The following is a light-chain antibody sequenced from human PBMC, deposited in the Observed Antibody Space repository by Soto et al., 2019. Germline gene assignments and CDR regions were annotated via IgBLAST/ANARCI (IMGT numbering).Light chain of an antibody. CDR2: GAS. CDR1: QTVSTN. J-gene: IGKJ2*01. CDR3: RQYTNWPQN. Sequence: EIVMTQSQVTLSASPGERATLSCRASQTVSTNLAWYQQRPVQAPRLLIYGASTRVTGIPPRFSGSGSGTDFTLTISSLQSEDFAVYFCRQYTNWPQNFGQGTKLEIK. V-gene: IGKV3-15*01.